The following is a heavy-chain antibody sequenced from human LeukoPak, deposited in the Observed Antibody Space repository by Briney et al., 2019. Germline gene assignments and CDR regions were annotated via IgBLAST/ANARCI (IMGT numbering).Heavy chain of an antibody. J-gene: IGHJ4*02. CDR3: AKWAAVAGTGFDY. Sequence: GGSLRLSCAASGFIFSSYALHWVRQTPGKGLEWVTFIRSDGSNKYYADSVKGRFTMSRDNSKNTLYLQMNSLRAEDTAVYYCAKWAAVAGTGFDYWGQGTLVTVSS. D-gene: IGHD6-19*01. CDR1: GFIFSSYA. V-gene: IGHV3-30*02. CDR2: IRSDGSNK.